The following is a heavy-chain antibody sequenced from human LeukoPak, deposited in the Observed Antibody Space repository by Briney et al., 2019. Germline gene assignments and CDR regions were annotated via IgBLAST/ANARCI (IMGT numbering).Heavy chain of an antibody. J-gene: IGHJ6*03. Sequence: PSETLSLTCTVSGGSISSYYWSWIRQPAGKGLEWIGRIYTSGSTNYNPSLKSRVTMSVDTSKNQFSLKLSSVTAADTAVYYCARDNVVPAARYYYYYYYMDVWGKGTTVTVSS. V-gene: IGHV4-4*07. CDR1: GGSISSYY. CDR3: ARDNVVPAARYYYYYYYMDV. CDR2: IYTSGST. D-gene: IGHD2-2*01.